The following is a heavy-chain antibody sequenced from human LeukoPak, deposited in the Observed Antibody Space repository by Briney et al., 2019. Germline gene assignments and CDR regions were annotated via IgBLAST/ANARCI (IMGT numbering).Heavy chain of an antibody. J-gene: IGHJ4*02. CDR3: ARRNYDFWSATYYFDY. V-gene: IGHV3-11*04. CDR2: ISSSGSTI. CDR1: GFTFSDYY. Sequence: PGGSLRLSCAASGFTFSDYYMSWIRQAPGKGQEWVSYISSSGSTIYYADSVKGRFTISRDNAKNSLYLQMNSLRAEDTAVYYCARRNYDFWSATYYFDYWGQGTLVTVSS. D-gene: IGHD3-3*01.